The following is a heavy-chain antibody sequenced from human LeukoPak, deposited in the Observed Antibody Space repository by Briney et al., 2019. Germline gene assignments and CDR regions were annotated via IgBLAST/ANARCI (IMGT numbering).Heavy chain of an antibody. CDR1: GYTFTSYG. V-gene: IGHV1-18*01. CDR3: ARDPHYYDSSGYSYTLLFDN. CDR2: ISAYNGNT. Sequence: GASVKVSCKASGYTFTSYGISWVRQAPGQGLEWMGWISAYNGNTNYAQKLQGRVTMTTDTSTSTAYMELRSLRSDDTAVYYCARDPHYYDSSGYSYTLLFDNWGQGTLVTVSS. J-gene: IGHJ4*02. D-gene: IGHD3-22*01.